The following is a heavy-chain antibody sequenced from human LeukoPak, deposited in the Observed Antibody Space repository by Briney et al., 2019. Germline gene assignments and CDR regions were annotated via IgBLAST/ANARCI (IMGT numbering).Heavy chain of an antibody. J-gene: IGHJ4*02. CDR1: GGTFSSYA. D-gene: IGHD5-18*01. V-gene: IGHV1-69*04. Sequence: SVKVSCKASGGTFSSYAISWVRQAPGQGLEWMGRIIPILGIANYAQKFQGRVTITADESTSTAYMELSSLRSEDTAVYYCARDLDTAMTFDYWGQGTLVTVSS. CDR3: ARDLDTAMTFDY. CDR2: IIPILGIA.